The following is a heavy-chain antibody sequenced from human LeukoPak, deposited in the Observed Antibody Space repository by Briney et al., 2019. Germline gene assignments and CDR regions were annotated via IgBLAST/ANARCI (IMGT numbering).Heavy chain of an antibody. CDR3: AREIAATGNFDY. CDR2: INPSGGST. D-gene: IGHD6-13*01. Sequence: ASVKVSCKASDYTFTSYYMHWVRQAPGQGLEWMGIINPSGGSTSYAQKLQGRVTMTTDMSTSTVYMELSSLRSEDTAVYYCAREIAATGNFDYWGQGTLVTVSS. J-gene: IGHJ4*02. CDR1: DYTFTSYY. V-gene: IGHV1-46*01.